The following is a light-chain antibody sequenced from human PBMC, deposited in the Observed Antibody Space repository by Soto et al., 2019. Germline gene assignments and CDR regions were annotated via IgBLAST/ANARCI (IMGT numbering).Light chain of an antibody. Sequence: IVITHSPLSLPLRPVYPASISSRTRQSLLHSNGNNYLDWYLQKPGQSPQLLIYLGSNRASGVPDRFSGSGSGTDFTLKISRVEAADVGVYYCMQALQSLTFGQGTRLEIK. CDR1: QSLLHSNGNNY. V-gene: IGKV2-28*01. J-gene: IGKJ5*01. CDR2: LGS. CDR3: MQALQSLT.